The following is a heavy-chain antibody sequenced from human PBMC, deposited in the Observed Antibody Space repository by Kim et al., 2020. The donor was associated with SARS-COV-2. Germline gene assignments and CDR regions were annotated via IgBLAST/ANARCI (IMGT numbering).Heavy chain of an antibody. Sequence: TNYSPSLKSRVTMSVDTSKNQFSLRLNSVTAADTALYFCARGSGLRYGMDVWGQGTTVTVSS. V-gene: IGHV4-34*01. CDR2: T. J-gene: IGHJ6*02. D-gene: IGHD3-10*01. CDR3: ARGSGLRYGMDV.